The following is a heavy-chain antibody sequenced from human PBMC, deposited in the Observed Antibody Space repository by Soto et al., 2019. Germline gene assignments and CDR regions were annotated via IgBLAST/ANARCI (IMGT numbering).Heavy chain of an antibody. D-gene: IGHD3-10*01. CDR2: IYYSGST. J-gene: IGHJ5*02. V-gene: IGHV4-39*01. CDR3: ARQKLTMVRGAPGGFDL. Sequence: PSETLSLTCTVSGGSISSSSYYWGWIRQPPGKGLEWIGSIYYSGSTYYNPSLKSRVTISVDTSKNQFSLKLSSVTAADTAVYYCARQKLTMVRGAPGGFDLWGQGTLVTVSS. CDR1: GGSISSSSYY.